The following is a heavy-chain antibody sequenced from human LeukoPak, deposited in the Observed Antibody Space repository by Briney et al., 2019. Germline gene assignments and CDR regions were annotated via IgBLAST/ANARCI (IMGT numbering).Heavy chain of an antibody. CDR2: ISSSGSTI. D-gene: IGHD3-22*01. CDR3: ARGPITMIVVDHYFDY. J-gene: IGHJ4*02. CDR1: GFTFSDYY. V-gene: IGHV3-11*01. Sequence: GRSLRLSCAASGFTFSDYYMSWIRQAPGKGLEWVSYISSSGSTIYYADSVKGRFTISRDNAKNSLYLQMNSLRAEDTAVYYCARGPITMIVVDHYFDYWGQGTLVTVSS.